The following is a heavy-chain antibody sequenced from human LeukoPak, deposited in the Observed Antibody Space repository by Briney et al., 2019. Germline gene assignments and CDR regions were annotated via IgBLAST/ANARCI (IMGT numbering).Heavy chain of an antibody. CDR2: INHNGNVN. CDR3: ARGGGLDV. V-gene: IGHV3-7*03. J-gene: IGHJ6*02. D-gene: IGHD3-16*01. CDR1: GFTLNTYA. Sequence: GGSLRLSCAASGFTLNTYAMSWARQAPGKGLEWVASINHNGNVNYYVDSVKGRFTISRDNAKNSLYLQMSNLRAEDTAVYFCARGGGLDVWGQGATVTVSS.